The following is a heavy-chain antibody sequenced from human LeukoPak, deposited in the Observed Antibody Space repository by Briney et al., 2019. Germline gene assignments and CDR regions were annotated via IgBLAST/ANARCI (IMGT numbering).Heavy chain of an antibody. J-gene: IGHJ3*02. D-gene: IGHD7-27*01. CDR1: GFTFSTYG. CDR2: ISSSSSTI. Sequence: PGRSLRLSCAASGFTFSTYGMNWVRQAPGKGLEWVSYISSSSSTIYYADSVKGRFTISRDNSKNTLYLQMNSLRAEDTALYYCAREILTGYAFDIWGQGTMVTVSS. V-gene: IGHV3-48*01. CDR3: AREILTGYAFDI.